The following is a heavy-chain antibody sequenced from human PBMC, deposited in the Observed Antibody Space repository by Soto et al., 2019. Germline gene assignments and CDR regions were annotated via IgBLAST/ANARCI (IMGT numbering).Heavy chain of an antibody. D-gene: IGHD6-19*01. CDR2: TYYRSKWYN. J-gene: IGHJ4*02. Sequence: SPTLSLTCAISGDSVSSNSAAWNWIRQSPSRGLEWLGRTYYRSKWYNDYAVSVKSRITINPDTSKNQFSLQLNSVTPEDTAVYYCARGSDGGQWLGTGGYFDYWGQGTLVTVSS. CDR3: ARGSDGGQWLGTGGYFDY. CDR1: GDSVSSNSAA. V-gene: IGHV6-1*01.